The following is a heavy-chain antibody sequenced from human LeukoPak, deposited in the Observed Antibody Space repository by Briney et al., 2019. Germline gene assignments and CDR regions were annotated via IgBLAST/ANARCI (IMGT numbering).Heavy chain of an antibody. CDR2: IYYSGST. V-gene: IGHV4-61*08. CDR3: ARDWSSSGWYDY. CDR1: GGSISSGDSY. D-gene: IGHD6-19*01. J-gene: IGHJ4*02. Sequence: PSETLSLTCTVSGGSISSGDSYWSWIRQPPGKGLEWIGYIYYSGSTNYNPSLKSRVTISVDTSKNQFSLKLSSVTAADTAVYYCARDWSSSGWYDYWGQGTLVTVSS.